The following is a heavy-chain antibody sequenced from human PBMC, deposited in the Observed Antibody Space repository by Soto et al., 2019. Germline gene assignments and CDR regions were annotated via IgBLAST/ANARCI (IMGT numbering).Heavy chain of an antibody. CDR1: GGSISNYY. D-gene: IGHD6-19*01. CDR3: AHAITYNRGWFQNWFDP. V-gene: IGHV4-59*03. CDR2: IFYSGST. Sequence: SETLSLTCTVSGGSISNYYWSWIRQPPGRGLEWIGHIFYSGSTNYNPALKSRVTISVDTSKSQFSLKLSSVTAADTAVYYCAHAITYNRGWFQNWFDPWGQGTLVTVSS. J-gene: IGHJ5*02.